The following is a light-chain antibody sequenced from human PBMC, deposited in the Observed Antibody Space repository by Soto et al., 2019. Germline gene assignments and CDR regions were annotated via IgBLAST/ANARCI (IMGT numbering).Light chain of an antibody. CDR2: DVT. CDR3: SSYTSSTILV. V-gene: IGLV2-14*01. J-gene: IGLJ2*01. Sequence: QSALTQPASVSGSPGQSITISCTGTSRDVGGYNYVSWYQQYPGKAPKLMIYDVTDRPSGVSNRFSGSKSGNTASLTISGLQAEDEADYYCSSYTSSTILVFGGGTKLTVL. CDR1: SRDVGGYNY.